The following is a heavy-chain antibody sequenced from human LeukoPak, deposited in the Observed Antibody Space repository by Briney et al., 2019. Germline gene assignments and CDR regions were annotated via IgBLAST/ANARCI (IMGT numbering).Heavy chain of an antibody. Sequence: GGSLRLSCAASGFTFSSYAMSWVRQAPEKGLEWVSAISGSGGSTYYADSVKGRFTISRDNSKNTLYLQMNSLRAEDTAVYYCAKGSYDFWSGLSDYWGQGTLVTVSS. V-gene: IGHV3-23*01. D-gene: IGHD3-3*01. CDR3: AKGSYDFWSGLSDY. J-gene: IGHJ4*02. CDR2: ISGSGGST. CDR1: GFTFSSYA.